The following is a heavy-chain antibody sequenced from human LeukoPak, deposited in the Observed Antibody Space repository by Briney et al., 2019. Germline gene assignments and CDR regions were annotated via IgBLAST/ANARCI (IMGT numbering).Heavy chain of an antibody. CDR2: IGTADDP. V-gene: IGHV3-13*05. D-gene: IGHD6-13*01. CDR3: ARAYSSTWYDSPLDY. Sequence: GGSLRLSCAASGFTSSSYDMHWVRQATGKGLDWVSGIGTADDPYYPGSVKGRFTNSRENAKNSFYLHMNSLRAGDTAVYYCARAYSSTWYDSPLDYWGQGTLVTVSS. J-gene: IGHJ4*02. CDR1: GFTSSSYD.